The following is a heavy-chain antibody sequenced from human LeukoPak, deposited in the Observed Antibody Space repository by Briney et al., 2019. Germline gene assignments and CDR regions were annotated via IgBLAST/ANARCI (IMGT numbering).Heavy chain of an antibody. V-gene: IGHV4-39*07. CDR2: IYHSEST. CDR1: GDSINSRSYY. CDR3: DRLSLGAFDI. J-gene: IGHJ3*02. D-gene: IGHD5-24*01. Sequence: SETLSLTCAVSGDSINSRSYYWAWIRQPPGKGLEWIGSIYHSESTYYNPSLKSRVTISLDTSKNQFSLRLSSLTAADTAVYARDRLSLGAFDIWGQGTMVTVSS.